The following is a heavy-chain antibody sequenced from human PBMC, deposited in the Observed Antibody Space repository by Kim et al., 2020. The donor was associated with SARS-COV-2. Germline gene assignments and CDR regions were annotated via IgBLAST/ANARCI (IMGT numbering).Heavy chain of an antibody. CDR3: AKFWVTAMAFFDY. J-gene: IGHJ4*02. D-gene: IGHD5-18*01. V-gene: IGHV3-23*01. Sequence: YADSVKGRFTISRDNSKNTLYLQMNSLRAEDTAVYYCAKFWVTAMAFFDYWGQGTLVTVSS.